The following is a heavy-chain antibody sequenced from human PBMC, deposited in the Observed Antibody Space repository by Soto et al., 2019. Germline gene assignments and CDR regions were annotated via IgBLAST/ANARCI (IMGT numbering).Heavy chain of an antibody. J-gene: IGHJ4*02. V-gene: IGHV4-4*02. CDR2: IYHTEST. CDR1: GDSISSSFW. CDR3: ARYDFGTFDY. Sequence: SETLSLTCAVSGDSISSSFWWSWVRQPPGKGLEWIGEIYHTESTVYNPSLKSRVTISVDKSKNQFSLNLDSVTAADTAVYYCARYDFGTFDYWGRESWSQSPQ. D-gene: IGHD4-17*01.